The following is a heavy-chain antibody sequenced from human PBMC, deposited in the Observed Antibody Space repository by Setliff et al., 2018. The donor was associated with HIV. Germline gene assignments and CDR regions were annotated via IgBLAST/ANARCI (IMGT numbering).Heavy chain of an antibody. CDR2: ISPDSGRT. CDR1: GYSFTNSD. D-gene: IGHD4-17*01. V-gene: IGHV1-18*01. J-gene: IGHJ4*02. Sequence: ASVKVSCKASGYSFTNSDVSWVRLAPGQGLEWMGWISPDSGRTNYAQKFQGRVTMTTDTSTSTAYMELRSLRSDDTAVYYCVRDDYGDYDWGQGTLVTVS. CDR3: VRDDYGDYD.